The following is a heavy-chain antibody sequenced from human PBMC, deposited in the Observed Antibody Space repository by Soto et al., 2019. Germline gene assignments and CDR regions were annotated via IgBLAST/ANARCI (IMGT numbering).Heavy chain of an antibody. Sequence: WGSLTLSCAASGFTFSSYAMSWVRQAPGKGLEWVSTISGSDGRTYSTDSVKGRFTISRDNSRNTAYLQMNSLRVEETAVYYCAKGVSQYTPMALFDYWGRGTLVTVSS. J-gene: IGHJ4*02. CDR3: AKGVSQYTPMALFDY. CDR1: GFTFSSYA. CDR2: ISGSDGRT. D-gene: IGHD5-18*01. V-gene: IGHV3-23*01.